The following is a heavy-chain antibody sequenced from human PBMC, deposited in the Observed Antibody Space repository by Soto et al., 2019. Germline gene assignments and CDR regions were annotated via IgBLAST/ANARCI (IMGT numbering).Heavy chain of an antibody. V-gene: IGHV3-9*01. D-gene: IGHD2-2*01. CDR3: ARYIPGVRYYGMDV. CDR2: ISYNRGNI. CDR1: GFTFDDYA. J-gene: IGHJ6*02. Sequence: PGGSLRLSCAASGFTFDDYAMHWVRQVPGKGLEWVAGISYNRGNIGYADSVKGRFTISRDNSKNTLYLEMDSLRAEDTAVYYCARYIPGVRYYGMDVWGQGTTVTVSS.